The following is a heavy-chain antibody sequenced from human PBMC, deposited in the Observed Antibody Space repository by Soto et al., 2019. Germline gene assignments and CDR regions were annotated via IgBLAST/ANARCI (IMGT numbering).Heavy chain of an antibody. CDR1: GGSISSYY. D-gene: IGHD3-3*01. Sequence: SETLSLTCTVSGGSISSYYWSWIRQPPGKGLEWIGYIYYSGSTNYNPSLKSRVTISVDTSKNQFSLKLSSVTAADTAVYYCARIGYSIFQGHGDHRDLNAVPTRRSTDP. J-gene: IGHJ5*02. CDR3: ARIGYSIFQGHGDHRDLNAVPTRRSTDP. V-gene: IGHV4-59*01. CDR2: IYYSGST.